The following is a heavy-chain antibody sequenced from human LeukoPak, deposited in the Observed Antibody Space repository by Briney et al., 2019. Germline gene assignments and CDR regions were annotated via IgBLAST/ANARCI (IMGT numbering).Heavy chain of an antibody. D-gene: IGHD3-10*01. V-gene: IGHV4-39*01. Sequence: PSETLSLTCTVSGGSISSSSYYWGWIRQPPGKGLEWIGSIYYSGSTYYNPSLKSRVTISVDTSKNQFSLKLSSVTAAGTAVYYCASLPGGAGYWGQGTLVTVSS. CDR1: GGSISSSSYY. CDR2: IYYSGST. J-gene: IGHJ4*02. CDR3: ASLPGGAGY.